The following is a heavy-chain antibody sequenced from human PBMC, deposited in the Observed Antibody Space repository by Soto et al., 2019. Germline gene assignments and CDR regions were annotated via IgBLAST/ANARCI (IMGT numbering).Heavy chain of an antibody. CDR2: LYYSGST. D-gene: IGHD5-18*01. CDR3: ARLLWSHGTWFDP. J-gene: IGHJ5*02. CDR1: GGSISSYY. Sequence: SETLSLTCTVSGGSISSYYWSWIRQPPGKGLEWIGYLYYSGSTNYSPSLKSRVTISVDTSKNQFSLKLSSVTAADTAVYYCARLLWSHGTWFDPWGQGILVTVSS. V-gene: IGHV4-59*08.